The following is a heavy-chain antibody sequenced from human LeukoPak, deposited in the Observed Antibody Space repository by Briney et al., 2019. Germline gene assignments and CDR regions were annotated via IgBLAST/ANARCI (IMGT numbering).Heavy chain of an antibody. CDR3: ARGLRYFGCFDI. D-gene: IGHD3-9*01. J-gene: IGHJ3*02. Sequence: SETLSLTCAVYGGSFSGYYWSWIRQPPGKGPEWIGEINHSGSTNYNPSLKSRVTISVDTSKNQFSLNLSSVTAGDSAVYYSARGLRYFGCFDIWGQGPMVTVSS. CDR1: GGSFSGYY. V-gene: IGHV4-34*01. CDR2: INHSGST.